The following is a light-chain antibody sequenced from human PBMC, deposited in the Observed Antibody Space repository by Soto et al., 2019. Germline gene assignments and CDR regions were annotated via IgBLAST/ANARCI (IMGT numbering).Light chain of an antibody. J-gene: IGKJ1*01. CDR1: ESVRTS. CDR2: GTS. V-gene: IGKV3-15*01. CDR3: HQYNFWPT. Sequence: EIVITQSPATPSASPGERASLSCRASESVRTSLAWYQQKPGQSPRLLIYGTSTRATGIPARFSGSGSGTEFTLTISSLQSEDFAVYYCHQYNFWPTFGQGTKVDIK.